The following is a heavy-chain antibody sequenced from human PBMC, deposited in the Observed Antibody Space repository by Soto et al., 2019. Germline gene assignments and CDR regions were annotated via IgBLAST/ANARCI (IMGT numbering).Heavy chain of an antibody. V-gene: IGHV1-18*01. CDR3: ARDVGHYYDGSGYKIYFDY. J-gene: IGHJ4*02. CDR1: GYTFTNYG. CDR2: LSAYNGNT. D-gene: IGHD3-22*01. Sequence: QVQLVQSGAEVKKPGASVKVSCKVSGYTFTNYGISWVRQTPGQGLEWMGWLSAYNGNTNYAQKLQGRVTMTTDTSTSTAYMELRSLSSDDTAVYYCARDVGHYYDGSGYKIYFDYWGQGTLVTISS.